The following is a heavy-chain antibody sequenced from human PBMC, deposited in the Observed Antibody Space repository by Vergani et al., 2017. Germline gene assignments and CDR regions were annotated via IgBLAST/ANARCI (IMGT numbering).Heavy chain of an antibody. D-gene: IGHD2-21*01. J-gene: IGHJ4*02. V-gene: IGHV4-59*01. CDR2: IYYSGST. CDR3: ARAWKHSTRFDY. CDR1: GGSISSYY. Sequence: QVQLQESGPGLVKPSETLSLTCTVSGGSISSYYRSWIRQPPGKGLEWIGYIYYSGSTNYNPSLKSRVTISVDTSKNQFSLKLSSVTAADTAVYYCARAWKHSTRFDYWSQGTLVTVSS.